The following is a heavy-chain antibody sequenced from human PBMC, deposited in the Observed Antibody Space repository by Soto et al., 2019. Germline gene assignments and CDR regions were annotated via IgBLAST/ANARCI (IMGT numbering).Heavy chain of an antibody. Sequence: EVQLVESGGALVQPGGSLKLSCAASGFKFSIFSRNWVRQAPGKGLEWSAYITSDTKTIKYGDSVKGRFTISRDNAKNSVYLQMHSLSDEDTAVYYCARSVEGHFDYWGQGTVVTVSS. CDR1: GFKFSIFS. CDR3: ARSVEGHFDY. V-gene: IGHV3-48*02. J-gene: IGHJ4*02. D-gene: IGHD6-19*01. CDR2: ITSDTKTI.